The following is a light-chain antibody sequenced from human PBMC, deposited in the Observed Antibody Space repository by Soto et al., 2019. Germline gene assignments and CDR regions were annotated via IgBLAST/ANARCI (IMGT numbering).Light chain of an antibody. CDR3: QQTSSAPFT. Sequence: DIPMTQSPYSLSAAVGDRVTIACRASQNINTYLNWYQQKPGQAPKLLIFDAASLQSGVPSRFSGGGSRTDFTLTITSLQPEDFATYYCQQTSSAPFTFGPGTKVDIK. V-gene: IGKV1-39*01. CDR2: DAA. CDR1: QNINTY. J-gene: IGKJ3*01.